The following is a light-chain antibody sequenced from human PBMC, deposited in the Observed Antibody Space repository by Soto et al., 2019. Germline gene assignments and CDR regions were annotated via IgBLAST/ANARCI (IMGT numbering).Light chain of an antibody. CDR2: YDS. V-gene: IGLV3-21*04. CDR3: QVWDSSSDHVV. J-gene: IGLJ2*01. CDR1: KIGSKS. Sequence: SYELTQPPSVSVAPGKTARITCGGNKIGSKSVHWYQQKPGQAPVLVIYYDSDRPSGIPERFSGSNSGNTATLTISRVEAEDEADYYCQVWDSSSDHVVFGGGTKLTVL.